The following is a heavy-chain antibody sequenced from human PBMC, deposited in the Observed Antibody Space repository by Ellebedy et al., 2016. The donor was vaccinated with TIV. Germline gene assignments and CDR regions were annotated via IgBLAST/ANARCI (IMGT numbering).Heavy chain of an antibody. J-gene: IGHJ3*02. CDR3: AAARGRDSSGFRAFDI. D-gene: IGHD3-22*01. V-gene: IGHV1-58*01. CDR1: GFTFTNSA. Sequence: AASVKVSCKASGFTFTNSAVQWVRQARGQRLEWIGWIVVDSGNTNYAQKFQERVPITRDTSTSTAYMELSSLTSEDTAVYYCAAARGRDSSGFRAFDIWGQGTMVIVSS. CDR2: IVVDSGNT.